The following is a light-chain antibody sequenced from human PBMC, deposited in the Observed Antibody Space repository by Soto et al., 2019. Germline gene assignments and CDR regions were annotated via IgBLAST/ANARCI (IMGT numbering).Light chain of an antibody. Sequence: QSALTQPASVSGSPGQSITISCTGTSSDVGGYNYVSWYQQHPGKAPKLMISEVSNRPSGVSNRFSGSKSANTASLTISGLQAEDEGYYYCSSYTSSSTLVFGGGTKLTVL. CDR3: SSYTSSSTLV. CDR1: SSDVGGYNY. CDR2: EVS. J-gene: IGLJ2*01. V-gene: IGLV2-14*01.